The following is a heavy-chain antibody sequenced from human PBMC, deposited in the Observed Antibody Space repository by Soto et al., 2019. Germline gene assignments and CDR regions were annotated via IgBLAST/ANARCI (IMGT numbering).Heavy chain of an antibody. V-gene: IGHV4-31*03. Sequence: SETLSLTCTVSGGSISSGGYYWSWIRQHPGKGLEWIGYIYYSGSTYYNPSLKSRVTISVDTSKNQFSLKLSSVTAADTAVYYCAREEVIAAAGNGWFDPWGQGTLVTVSS. D-gene: IGHD6-13*01. J-gene: IGHJ5*02. CDR2: IYYSGST. CDR1: GGSISSGGYY. CDR3: AREEVIAAAGNGWFDP.